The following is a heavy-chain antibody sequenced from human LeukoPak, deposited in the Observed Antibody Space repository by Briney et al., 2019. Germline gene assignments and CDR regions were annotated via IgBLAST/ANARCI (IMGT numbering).Heavy chain of an antibody. CDR2: IYHSGST. V-gene: IGHV4-30-2*01. Sequence: SQTLSLTCTVSGGSISSGGYYWSWIRQPPGKGLEWIGYIYHSGSTYYNPSLKSRVTISVDRSKNQFSLKLSSVTAADTAVYYCARMVGGCSGGSCYSGWYFDLWGRGTLVTVSS. D-gene: IGHD2-15*01. CDR3: ARMVGGCSGGSCYSGWYFDL. CDR1: GGSISSGGYY. J-gene: IGHJ2*01.